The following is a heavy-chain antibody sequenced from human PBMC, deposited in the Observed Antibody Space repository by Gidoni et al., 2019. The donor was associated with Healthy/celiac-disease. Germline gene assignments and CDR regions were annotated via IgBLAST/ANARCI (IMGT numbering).Heavy chain of an antibody. V-gene: IGHV3-23*01. CDR2: ISGSGGST. Sequence: EVQLLESGGGLVQHGGSLRLSCAASGFTFSSYAMSWVRQAPGKGLEWVSAISGSGGSTYYADSVKGRFTISRDNSKNTLYLQMNSLRAEDTAVYYCARHCSSTSCYEYWGQGTLVTVSS. J-gene: IGHJ4*02. D-gene: IGHD2-2*01. CDR3: ARHCSSTSCYEY. CDR1: GFTFSSYA.